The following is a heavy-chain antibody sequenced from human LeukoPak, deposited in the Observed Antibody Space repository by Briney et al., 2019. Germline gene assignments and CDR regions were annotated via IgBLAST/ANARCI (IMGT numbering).Heavy chain of an antibody. CDR1: GFTFNNYA. J-gene: IGHJ4*02. CDR2: ISGSGGTT. D-gene: IGHD6-25*01. Sequence: GGSLRLSCTASGFTFNNYAMTWVRQAPGNGLEWLSAISGSGGTTYSADSVKGRFSISRDNSQNTLFLQMYSLRAEDTAVYYCAKFFPPPGGGSGCPWVIDYGGQGNPGHRLL. V-gene: IGHV3-23*01. CDR3: AKFFPPPGGGSGCPWVIDY.